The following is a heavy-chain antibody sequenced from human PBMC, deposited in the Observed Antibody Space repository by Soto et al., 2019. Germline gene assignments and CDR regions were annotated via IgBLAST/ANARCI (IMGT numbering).Heavy chain of an antibody. D-gene: IGHD3-22*01. Sequence: QVQLVESGGGVVQPGGSLRLSCAASGFTFSTSVMHWVRQAPGKGLEWMAIISYGGVNKYYADSVKGRFTISRDISESGLYLQMNSLRTEDTAVYYCAREEFEDGRGHFDYWGQGTLVSVSS. CDR2: ISYGGVNK. CDR1: GFTFSTSV. J-gene: IGHJ4*02. V-gene: IGHV3-30*13. CDR3: AREEFEDGRGHFDY.